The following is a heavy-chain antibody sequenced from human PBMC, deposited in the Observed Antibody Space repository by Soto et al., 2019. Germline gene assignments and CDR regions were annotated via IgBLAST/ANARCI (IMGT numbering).Heavy chain of an antibody. CDR3: ARGRGGTYDAFDI. V-gene: IGHV4-59*01. J-gene: IGHJ3*02. Sequence: SESLSLPCPVSACSISTYFWSWIRQPPGKGLEWIGYIYYSGTTNYNPSLKSRVTILLDTSKNQFSLRLSSVTAADTAVYYCARGRGGTYDAFDIWGQGTLVTVSS. CDR1: ACSISTYF. D-gene: IGHD1-26*01. CDR2: IYYSGTT.